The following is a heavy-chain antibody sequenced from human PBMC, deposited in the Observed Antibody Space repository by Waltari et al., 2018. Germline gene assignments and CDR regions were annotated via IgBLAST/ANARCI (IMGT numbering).Heavy chain of an antibody. Sequence: EVQLVESGGGLIQPGGSLRLSCAASGFPVSSNYMSWVRQAPGKGLEWVSVIYSGGSTYYADSVKGRFTISRDNSKNTLYLQMNSLRAEDTAVYYCARDGGSIVGALDYWGQGTLVTVSS. D-gene: IGHD1-26*01. CDR1: GFPVSSNY. J-gene: IGHJ4*02. V-gene: IGHV3-53*01. CDR3: ARDGGSIVGALDY. CDR2: IYSGGST.